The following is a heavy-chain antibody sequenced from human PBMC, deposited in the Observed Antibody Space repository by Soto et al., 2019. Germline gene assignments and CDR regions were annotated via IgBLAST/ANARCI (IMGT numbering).Heavy chain of an antibody. CDR1: GFTFSNAW. D-gene: IGHD3-10*01. CDR2: IKSKTDGGTT. Sequence: EVQLVESGGGLVKPGGSLRLSCAASGFTFSNAWMNWVRQAPGKGLEWVGRIKSKTDGGTTDYAAPVKGRFTISRDDSKNTLCLQMNSLKTEDTAVYYCTTGDGITMVRGVNYYYYGMDVWGQGTTVTVSS. CDR3: TTGDGITMVRGVNYYYYGMDV. V-gene: IGHV3-15*07. J-gene: IGHJ6*02.